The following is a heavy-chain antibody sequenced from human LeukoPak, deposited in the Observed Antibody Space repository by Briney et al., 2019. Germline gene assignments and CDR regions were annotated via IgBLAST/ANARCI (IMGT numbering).Heavy chain of an antibody. CDR2: IYYTGST. J-gene: IGHJ4*02. D-gene: IGHD6-6*01. CDR1: GGSISSYY. CDR3: ARYISSGLDY. Sequence: SETLSLTCSVSGGSISSYYWSWIRQPPGKGLEWIGYIYYTGSTNYNPSLKSRVTISVDTSRNQFSLKLSYVNAADTAVYYCARYISSGLDYWGQGTLVTVSS. V-gene: IGHV4-59*08.